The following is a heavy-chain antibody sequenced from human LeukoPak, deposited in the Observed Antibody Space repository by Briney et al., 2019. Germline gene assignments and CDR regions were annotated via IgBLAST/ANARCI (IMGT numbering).Heavy chain of an antibody. J-gene: IGHJ4*02. D-gene: IGHD5-18*01. CDR3: ARANRGYSYGDY. V-gene: IGHV1-2*02. Sequence: ASVKVSCKASGYTFTSYDINWVRQATGQGLEWMGWINPNSGGTNYAQKFQGRVTMTRDTSISTAYMELSRLRSDDTAVYYCARANRGYSYGDYWGQGTLVTVSS. CDR2: INPNSGGT. CDR1: GYTFTSYD.